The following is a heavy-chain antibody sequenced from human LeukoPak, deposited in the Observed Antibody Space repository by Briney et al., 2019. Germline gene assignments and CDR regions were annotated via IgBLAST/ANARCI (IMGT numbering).Heavy chain of an antibody. CDR3: ARDPLGLYSSSWSDY. CDR1: VYTFTGYY. D-gene: IGHD6-13*01. CDR2: INPNSGGT. Sequence: ASVKVSCKASVYTFTGYYMHWVSQAPGQGLEWMGWINPNSGGTNYAQKFQGRVTMTRDTSISTAYMELSRLRSDDTAVYYCARDPLGLYSSSWSDYWGQGTLVTVSS. J-gene: IGHJ4*02. V-gene: IGHV1-2*02.